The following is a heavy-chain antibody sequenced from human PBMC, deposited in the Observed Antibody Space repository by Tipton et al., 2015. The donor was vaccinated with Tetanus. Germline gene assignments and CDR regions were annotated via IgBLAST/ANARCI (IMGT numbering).Heavy chain of an antibody. CDR2: ISYSSTSI. V-gene: IGHV3-11*04. CDR1: GGSFSGYH. CDR3: ARRGEARANWFDS. J-gene: IGHJ5*01. Sequence: LSLTCAVYGGSFSGYHWSWIRQAPGKGLEWISYISYSSTSIYYADSVKGRFAVSRDNAKNSLYLQMNTLTDDDTAVYYCARRGEARANWFDSWGQGPLVSVSS.